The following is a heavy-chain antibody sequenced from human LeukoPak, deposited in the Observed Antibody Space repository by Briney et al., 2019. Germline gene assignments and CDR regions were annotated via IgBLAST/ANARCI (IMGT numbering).Heavy chain of an antibody. D-gene: IGHD2-15*01. CDR1: GFTFSSYS. Sequence: GGSLRLSCAASGFTFSSYSMNWVRQAPGKGLEWVSSISSSSSYIYYADSVKGRFTISRDNAKNSLYLQMNSLRAEDTAVYYCARDVVVRCSGGSCFTYSYYYYMDVWGKGTTVTVSS. V-gene: IGHV3-21*01. CDR3: ARDVVVRCSGGSCFTYSYYYYMDV. J-gene: IGHJ6*03. CDR2: ISSSSSYI.